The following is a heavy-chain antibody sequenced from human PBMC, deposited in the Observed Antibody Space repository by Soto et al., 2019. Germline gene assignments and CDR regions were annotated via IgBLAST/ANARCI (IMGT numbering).Heavy chain of an antibody. D-gene: IGHD6-19*01. CDR3: AKSGAVAYFDY. CDR1: GFTFSSYG. V-gene: IGHV3-30*18. CDR2: ISYDGSNK. J-gene: IGHJ4*02. Sequence: GGSLRLSCAASGFTFSSYGMHWVRQAPGKGLEWVAVISYDGSNKYYADSVKGRFTISRDNSKNTLYLQMNSLRAEDTAVYYCAKSGAVAYFDYWGQGTLVTVSS.